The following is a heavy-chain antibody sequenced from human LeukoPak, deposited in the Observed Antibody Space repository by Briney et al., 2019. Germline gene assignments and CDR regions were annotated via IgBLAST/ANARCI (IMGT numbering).Heavy chain of an antibody. CDR2: IYYSGST. J-gene: IGHJ4*02. V-gene: IGHV4-30-4*08. CDR3: ARALRSSGWPGLFDY. Sequence: TSQTLSLTCTVSGGSISSGDYYWSWIRQPPGKGLEWIGYIYYSGSTYYNPSLKSRVTISVDTSKNQFSLKLSSVTAADTAVYYCARALRSSGWPGLFDYWGQGTLVTVSS. D-gene: IGHD6-19*01. CDR1: GGSISSGDYY.